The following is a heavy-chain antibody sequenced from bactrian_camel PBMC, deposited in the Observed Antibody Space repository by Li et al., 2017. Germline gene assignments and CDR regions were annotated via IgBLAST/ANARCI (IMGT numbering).Heavy chain of an antibody. CDR1: GFTTFSTYA. CDR2: IHVDDRNT. J-gene: IGHJ4*01. V-gene: IGHV3S2*01. D-gene: IGHD2*01. Sequence: VQLVESGGGLVQPGGSLRLSCAASGFTTFSTYAMSWVRQAPGKGLEWVSSIHVDDRNTVYASSVKGRFTISTDKAKDTVYLQMNNLKTEDTAMYSCKTFSSVRTSTRACVEGYYGEGTQVTVS.